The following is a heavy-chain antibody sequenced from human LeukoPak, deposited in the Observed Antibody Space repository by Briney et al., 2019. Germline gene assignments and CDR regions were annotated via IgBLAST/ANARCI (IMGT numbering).Heavy chain of an antibody. CDR3: ARDIVGASRWFDP. Sequence: SETLSLTCTVSGGSISSSSYYWGWIRQPPGKGLEWIGSIYYSGSTYYNPSLKSRVTISVDTSKNQFSLKLSSVTAADTAVYYCARDIVGASRWFDPWGQGTLATVSS. D-gene: IGHD1-26*01. V-gene: IGHV4-39*07. CDR1: GGSISSSSYY. J-gene: IGHJ5*02. CDR2: IYYSGST.